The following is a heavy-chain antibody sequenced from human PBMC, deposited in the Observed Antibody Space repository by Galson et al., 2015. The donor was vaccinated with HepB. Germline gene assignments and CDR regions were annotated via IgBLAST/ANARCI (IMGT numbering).Heavy chain of an antibody. J-gene: IGHJ4*02. D-gene: IGHD2-21*01. V-gene: IGHV3-49*03. CDR1: RGPFGDYA. CDR2: IRSKAYGVTT. Sequence: LRLSGEASRGPFGDYAMSWFRQAPGPGQELGGFIRSKAYGVTTEYAASVKGRFTISGDDSKSIDYLQMNSLKTADTAVYYCTRDRGTVPYCGCDCYFDFWGKGTMVTVSS. CDR3: TRDRGTVPYCGCDCYFDF.